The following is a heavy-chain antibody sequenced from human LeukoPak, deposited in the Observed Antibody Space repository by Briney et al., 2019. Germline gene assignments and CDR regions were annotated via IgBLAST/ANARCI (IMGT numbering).Heavy chain of an antibody. CDR3: AKDMGADCGGDCSQDY. V-gene: IGHV3-9*01. CDR2: ISWNSGRK. D-gene: IGHD2-21*01. CDR1: RFTFDDYA. J-gene: IGHJ4*02. Sequence: GGSLRLSCAASRFTFDDYAMHWVRQAPGKGLEWVSGISWNSGRKGYADSVKGRFTISRDNAKNSLYLQMNSLRAEDTALYYCAKDMGADCGGDCSQDYWGQGTLVTVSS.